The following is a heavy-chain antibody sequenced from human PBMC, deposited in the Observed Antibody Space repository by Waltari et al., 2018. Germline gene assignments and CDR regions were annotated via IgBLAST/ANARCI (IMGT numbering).Heavy chain of an antibody. CDR3: ARLRIAAAGRVGY. V-gene: IGHV4-39*01. CDR1: GGSISSSSYY. CDR2: IYYSGST. D-gene: IGHD6-13*01. J-gene: IGHJ4*02. Sequence: QLQLQESGPGLVKPSETLSLTCTVSGGSISSSSYYWGWIRQPPGKGLEWIGSIYYSGSTYYNPSLKSRVTISVDTSKNQFALKLSSLTAADTAVYYCARLRIAAAGRVGYWGQGTLVTVSS.